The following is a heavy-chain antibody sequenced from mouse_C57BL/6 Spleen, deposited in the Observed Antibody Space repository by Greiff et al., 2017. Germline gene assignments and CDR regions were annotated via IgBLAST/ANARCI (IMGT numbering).Heavy chain of an antibody. CDR3: ARHLGGDFDY. V-gene: IGHV5-17*01. J-gene: IGHJ2*01. CDR1: GFTFSDYG. CDR2: ISSGSSTI. D-gene: IGHD4-1*01. Sequence: EVKLMESGGGLVKPGGSLTLSCAASGFTFSDYGMHWVRQAPEKGLEWVAYISSGSSTIYYADTVKGRFTISRDNAKNTLLLQMNSLRSEDTAMCYGARHLGGDFDYWGRGGTLTVSS.